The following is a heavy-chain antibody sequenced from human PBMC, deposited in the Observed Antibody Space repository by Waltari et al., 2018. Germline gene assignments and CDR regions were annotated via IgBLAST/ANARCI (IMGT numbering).Heavy chain of an antibody. CDR3: VGYDILTGYSVGAFDI. V-gene: IGHV4-39*07. Sequence: QLQLQESGPGLVKPSETLSLTCTVSGGSISSSSYYWGWIRQPPGKGLEWIGSIYYSGSTYYNPSLKSRVTISVDTSKNQFSLKLSSVTAADTAVYYCVGYDILTGYSVGAFDIWGQGTMVTVSS. CDR1: GGSISSSSYY. CDR2: IYYSGST. D-gene: IGHD3-9*01. J-gene: IGHJ3*02.